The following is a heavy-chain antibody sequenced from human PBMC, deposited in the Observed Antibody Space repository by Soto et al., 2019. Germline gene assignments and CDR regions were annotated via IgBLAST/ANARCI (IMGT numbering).Heavy chain of an antibody. J-gene: IGHJ4*02. V-gene: IGHV1-8*01. CDR1: GYTFTSYD. Sequence: QVQLVQSGAEVKKPGASVKVSCKASGYTFTSYDINWVRQATGQGLEWMGWMNPNSGNTGYAQKFQGRVTMTSTTSISTAYMELSSLRYDATAVYYCAMGEAVVVVAATLVTPYDYWGQGTLVTVSS. D-gene: IGHD2-15*01. CDR3: AMGEAVVVVAATLVTPYDY. CDR2: MNPNSGNT.